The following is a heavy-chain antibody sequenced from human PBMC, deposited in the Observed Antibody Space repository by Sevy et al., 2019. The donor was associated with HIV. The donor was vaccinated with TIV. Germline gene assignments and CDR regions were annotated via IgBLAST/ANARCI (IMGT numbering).Heavy chain of an antibody. D-gene: IGHD1-26*01. CDR1: GFTFSNAW. J-gene: IGHJ4*02. CDR2: IKSKTDGGTT. Sequence: GGSLRLSCAASGFTFSNAWMNWVRQAPGKGLEWVGRIKSKTDGGTTDYAAPVKGRFSISRDDSKNTLYLQMNSLKTEETAMYYCTTDLWVGSTRGYWGQGALVTVSS. V-gene: IGHV3-15*07. CDR3: TTDLWVGSTRGY.